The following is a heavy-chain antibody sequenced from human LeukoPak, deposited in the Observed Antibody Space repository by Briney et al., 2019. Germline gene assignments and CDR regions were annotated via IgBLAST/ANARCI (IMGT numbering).Heavy chain of an antibody. CDR2: IYTSGST. Sequence: SETLSLTCTVSGGSISSYYWSWIRQPAGKGLEWIGRIYTSGSTNYNPSLKSRVTISVDTSKNQFSLKLSSVTAEDTAVYYCASGRYYDFWSGYLGVYYYYYMDVWGKGTTVTVSS. V-gene: IGHV4-4*07. J-gene: IGHJ6*03. CDR1: GGSISSYY. D-gene: IGHD3-3*01. CDR3: ASGRYYDFWSGYLGVYYYYYMDV.